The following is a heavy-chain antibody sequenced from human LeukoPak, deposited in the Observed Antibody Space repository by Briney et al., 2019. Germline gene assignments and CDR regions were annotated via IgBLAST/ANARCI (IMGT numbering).Heavy chain of an antibody. CDR1: GYTXVADY. Sequence: ASVKVSCKASGYTXVADYMHGVRQAPGQGLEWMGWINPNNGGTNYAQNFQGRVTMTRDTSISTAYMELSRLRSDDTAVYYCAGGAGDYFDYWGQGTLVTVSS. V-gene: IGHV1-2*02. CDR3: AGGAGDYFDY. J-gene: IGHJ4*02. CDR2: INPNNGGT. D-gene: IGHD3-10*01.